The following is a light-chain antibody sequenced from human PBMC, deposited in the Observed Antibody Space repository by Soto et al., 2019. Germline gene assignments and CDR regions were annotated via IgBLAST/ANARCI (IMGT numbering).Light chain of an antibody. CDR3: QSYDSSLTGNVV. Sequence: QSVLTQPPSVSGAPGQRVTISCTGNSSNIGAGFDVHWYQQFPGAAPKLVIFDNNNRPSGVPDRFSGSQSGTSASLAITGLQAEDEADYYCQSYDSSLTGNVVFGGGTKLTVL. V-gene: IGLV1-40*01. J-gene: IGLJ2*01. CDR1: SSNIGAGFD. CDR2: DNN.